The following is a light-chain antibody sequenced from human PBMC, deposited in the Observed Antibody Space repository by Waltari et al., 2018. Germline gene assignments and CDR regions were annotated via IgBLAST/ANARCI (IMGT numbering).Light chain of an antibody. CDR2: DAS. CDR3: QQCYSTPLT. J-gene: IGKJ4*01. CDR1: QSVSSA. Sequence: EIVMTQSPATLSMSPGERATLSCRASQSVSSALAWYQQKPGQAPRLLIYDASTRAAGLAARFSASGSGTEFTLTISSLQSEDFAVYYCQQCYSTPLTFGGGTKVEVK. V-gene: IGKV3D-15*01.